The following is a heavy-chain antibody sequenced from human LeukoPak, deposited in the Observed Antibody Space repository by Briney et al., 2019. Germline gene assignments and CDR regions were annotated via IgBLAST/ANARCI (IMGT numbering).Heavy chain of an antibody. CDR1: GFTFTSYA. D-gene: IGHD4/OR15-4a*01. CDR3: AKEIYGDPTGGRFQH. J-gene: IGHJ1*01. Sequence: GGSLRLSCAASGFTFTSYAMSWVRQVSGKGLEWVSVISGSGGSTYYADSVKGRFTISRDNSKNTLYLQMKSLRAEDTAVYYCAKEIYGDPTGGRFQHWGQGTLVTVSS. V-gene: IGHV3-23*01. CDR2: ISGSGGST.